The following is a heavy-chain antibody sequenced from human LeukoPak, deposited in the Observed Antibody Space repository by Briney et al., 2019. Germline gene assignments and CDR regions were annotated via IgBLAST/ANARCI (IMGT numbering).Heavy chain of an antibody. CDR2: ISSSGSTI. Sequence: GGSLRLSCAASGFTFSNTWMSWVRQAPGKGLEWVSYISSSGSTIYYADSVKGRFTISRDNAKNSLYLQMNSLRAEDTAVYYCARVATPYCSGGSCYFDYFDYWGQGTLVTVSS. D-gene: IGHD2-15*01. J-gene: IGHJ4*02. CDR3: ARVATPYCSGGSCYFDYFDY. V-gene: IGHV3-11*04. CDR1: GFTFSNTW.